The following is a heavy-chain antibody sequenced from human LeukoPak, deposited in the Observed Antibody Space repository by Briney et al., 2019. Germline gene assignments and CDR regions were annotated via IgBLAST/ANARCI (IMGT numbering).Heavy chain of an antibody. D-gene: IGHD2-21*02. J-gene: IGHJ6*02. V-gene: IGHV1-69*13. CDR3: ARRTRLLSSWAYYYYGMDV. CDR1: GYTFTSYA. CDR2: IIPIFGTA. Sequence: SVKVSCKASGYTFTSYAMNWVRQAPGQGLEWMGGIIPIFGTANYAQKFQGRVTITADESTSTAYMELSSLRSEDTAVYYCARRTRLLSSWAYYYYGMDVWGQGTTVTVSS.